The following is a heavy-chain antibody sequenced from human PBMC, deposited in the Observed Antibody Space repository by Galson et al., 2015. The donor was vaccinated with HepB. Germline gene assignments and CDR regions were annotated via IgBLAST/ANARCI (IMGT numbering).Heavy chain of an antibody. D-gene: IGHD4-17*01. Sequence: SLRLSCAASGFDFKTAWMNWVRQAPGKGLEWVGRIKARADGETTNYAAPVKGRFIISRDDSETTLFLQMNSLQIEDTAMYYCATGRLGPWTVPSYIYHGMDVWGQGATVIVS. V-gene: IGHV3-15*07. CDR2: IKARADGETT. J-gene: IGHJ6*02. CDR3: ATGRLGPWTVPSYIYHGMDV. CDR1: GFDFKTAW.